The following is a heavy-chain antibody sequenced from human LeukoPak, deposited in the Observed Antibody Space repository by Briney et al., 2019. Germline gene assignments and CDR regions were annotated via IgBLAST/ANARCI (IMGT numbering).Heavy chain of an antibody. D-gene: IGHD3-3*01. CDR3: AKANYDFWSGYQG. J-gene: IGHJ4*02. V-gene: IGHV3-30*18. Sequence: PGGSLRLSCAASGFTFSSYGMHWVRQAPGKGLEWVAVISYDGSNKYYADSVKARFTISRDNSKNTVYLQMNSLRAEDTAVYYCAKANYDFWSGYQGWGQGTLVTVSS. CDR1: GFTFSSYG. CDR2: ISYDGSNK.